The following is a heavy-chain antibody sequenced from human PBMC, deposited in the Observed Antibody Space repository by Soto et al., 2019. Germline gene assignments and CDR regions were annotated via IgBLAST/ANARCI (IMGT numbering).Heavy chain of an antibody. V-gene: IGHV4-4*02. J-gene: IGHJ4*02. CDR1: GGSISSSNW. Sequence: QVQLQESGPGLVKPSGTLSLTCAVSGGSISSSNWWSWVRQPPGKGLEWIGEIYHSGSTNYNPSLKSRVTISVDKSKNQFSLKLSFVTAADTAVYYCARDRSPSMTTVDRWAFFDYWGQGTLVTVSS. CDR3: ARDRSPSMTTVDRWAFFDY. D-gene: IGHD4-17*01. CDR2: IYHSGST.